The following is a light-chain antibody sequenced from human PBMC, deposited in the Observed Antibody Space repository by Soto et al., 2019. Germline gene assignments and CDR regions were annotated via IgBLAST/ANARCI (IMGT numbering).Light chain of an antibody. CDR2: GAS. Sequence: EIVLTQSPGTLSVSPGERATLSCRASQSVSSSYLAWYQQKPGQAPRLLIYGASSRATGIPDRFSGSGSGTDLTLTISRLESEDFAVYYCQQYGSSPDTFGQGTKLEIK. CDR1: QSVSSSY. CDR3: QQYGSSPDT. J-gene: IGKJ2*01. V-gene: IGKV3-20*01.